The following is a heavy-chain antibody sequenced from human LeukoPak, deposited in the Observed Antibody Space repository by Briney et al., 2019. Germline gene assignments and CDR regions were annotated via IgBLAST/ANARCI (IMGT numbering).Heavy chain of an antibody. CDR3: ARAGSSTSWGKYYDFWSGYYLGH. D-gene: IGHD3-3*01. Sequence: ASVKVSCKASGYTFTDYYMHWVRQAPGQGLEWMGWINPNSGGTNYAQKFQGRVTMTRDTSISTAYMELSRLRSDDTAVYYCARAGSSTSWGKYYDFWSGYYLGHWGQGTLVTVSS. CDR2: INPNSGGT. J-gene: IGHJ4*02. V-gene: IGHV1-2*02. CDR1: GYTFTDYY.